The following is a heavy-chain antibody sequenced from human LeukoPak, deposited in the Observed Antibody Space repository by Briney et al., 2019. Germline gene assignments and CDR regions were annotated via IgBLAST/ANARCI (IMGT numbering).Heavy chain of an antibody. J-gene: IGHJ5*02. V-gene: IGHV4-39*01. CDR2: IYYSGST. Sequence: SETLSLTCTVSVGSISRDSHYWGWIRQSPGKGLEWIGCIYYSGSTYYNPSRKSRLTISVDKSKNQFSLNLSSVTVADTAVYYCGSGRTSSDPWGQGTLVTVSS. CDR3: GSGRTSSDP. CDR1: VGSISRDSHY. D-gene: IGHD3/OR15-3a*01.